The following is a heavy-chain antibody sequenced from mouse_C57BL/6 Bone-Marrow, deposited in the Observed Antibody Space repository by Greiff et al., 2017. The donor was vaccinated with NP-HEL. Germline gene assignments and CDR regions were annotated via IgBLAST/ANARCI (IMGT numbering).Heavy chain of an antibody. CDR3: ARLGFITTVVAGGYY. CDR2: IYPRSGNT. J-gene: IGHJ2*01. CDR1: GYTFTSYG. V-gene: IGHV1-81*01. Sequence: QVQLQQSGAELARPGASVKLSCKASGYTFTSYGISWVKQRTGQGLEWIGEIYPRSGNTYYNEKFKGKATLTADKSSSTAYMELRSLTSEDSAVYFCARLGFITTVVAGGYYWGQGTTLTVSP. D-gene: IGHD1-1*01.